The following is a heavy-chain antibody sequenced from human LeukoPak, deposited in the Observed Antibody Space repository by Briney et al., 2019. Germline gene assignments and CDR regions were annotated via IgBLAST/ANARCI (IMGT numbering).Heavy chain of an antibody. CDR1: GGSISSYY. D-gene: IGHD2-2*01. V-gene: IGHV4-59*01. J-gene: IGHJ4*02. CDR2: IYYSGST. Sequence: SETLSLTCTVSGGSISSYYWSWLRQPPGKGLEWIGDIYYSGSTNYNPSRKSRVTISVDTSKYHYSLKLSSVTAADTAVYYCARGVPAATPCDFWDQGTLVSVSS. CDR3: ARGVPAATPCDF.